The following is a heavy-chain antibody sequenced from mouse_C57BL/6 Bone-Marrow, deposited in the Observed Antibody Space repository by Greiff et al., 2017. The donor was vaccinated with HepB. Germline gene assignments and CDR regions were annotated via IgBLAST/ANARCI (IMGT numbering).Heavy chain of an antibody. D-gene: IGHD1-1*01. CDR3: VPITTVVAKGSDAMDY. CDR1: GFSFNTYA. V-gene: IGHV10-1*01. Sequence: DVMLVESGGGLVQPKGSLKLSCAASGFSFNTYAMNWVRQAPGKGLEWVARIRSKSNNYATYYADSVKDRFTISRDDSESMLYLQMNNLKTEDTAMYYCVPITTVVAKGSDAMDYWGQGTSVTVSS. J-gene: IGHJ4*01. CDR2: IRSKSNNYAT.